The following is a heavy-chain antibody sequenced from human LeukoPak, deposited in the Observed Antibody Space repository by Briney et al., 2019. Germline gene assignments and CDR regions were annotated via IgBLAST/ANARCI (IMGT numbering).Heavy chain of an antibody. CDR3: ARARIAAALGNWFDP. CDR1: GFTFSSYA. CDR2: ISYDGSNK. D-gene: IGHD6-13*01. Sequence: GGSLRLSCAASGFTFSSYARHWVRQAPGKGLEWVAVISYDGSNKYYADSVKGRFTISRDNSKNTLYLQMNSLRAEDTAVYYCARARIAAALGNWFDPWGQGTLVTVSS. J-gene: IGHJ5*02. V-gene: IGHV3-30-3*01.